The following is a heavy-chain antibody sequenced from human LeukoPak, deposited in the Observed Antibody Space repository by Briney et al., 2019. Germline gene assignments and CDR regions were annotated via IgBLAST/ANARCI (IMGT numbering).Heavy chain of an antibody. V-gene: IGHV3-9*01. CDR1: GFTFDDYA. J-gene: IGHJ4*02. Sequence: TLSLSCAASGFTFDDYAMHWVRQAPGKGLEWVSGISWNSGSIGYADSVKGRFTISRDNAKNSLYLQMNSLRAEDTALYYCAKDMGAVAGVFDYWGQGTLVTVSS. CDR2: ISWNSGSI. D-gene: IGHD6-19*01. CDR3: AKDMGAVAGVFDY.